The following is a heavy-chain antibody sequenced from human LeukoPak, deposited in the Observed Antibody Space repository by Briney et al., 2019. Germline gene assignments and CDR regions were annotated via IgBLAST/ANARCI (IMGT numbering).Heavy chain of an antibody. J-gene: IGHJ4*02. D-gene: IGHD3-10*01. Sequence: EASVKVSCKASGGTFSSYAISWVRQAPGQGLEWMGGIIPIFGTANYAQKFQGRVTITTDESTSTAYMELSSLRSEDTAVYYCARDFGEFEADWGQGTLVTVSS. CDR1: GGTFSSYA. V-gene: IGHV1-69*05. CDR3: ARDFGEFEAD. CDR2: IIPIFGTA.